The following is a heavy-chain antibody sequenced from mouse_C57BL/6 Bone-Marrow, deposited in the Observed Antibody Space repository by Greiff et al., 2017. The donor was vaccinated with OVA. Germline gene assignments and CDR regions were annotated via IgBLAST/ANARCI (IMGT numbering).Heavy chain of an antibody. CDR3: ARSLTSWFAY. V-gene: IGHV1-42*01. CDR2: INPSTGGT. J-gene: IGHJ3*01. CDR1: LPSFTCHN. Sequence: HLHQSQPAPVNPGASVTLCCNASLPSFTCHNMNWVKQRREKRLEQIGEINPSTGGTTYNQKFKAKATLTVDKSSSTAYMQLKSLTSEDSAVYYCARSLTSWFAYWGQGTLVTVSA. D-gene: IGHD1-3*01.